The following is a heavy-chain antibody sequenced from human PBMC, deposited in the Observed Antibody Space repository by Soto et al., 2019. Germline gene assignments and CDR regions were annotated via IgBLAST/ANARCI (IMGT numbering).Heavy chain of an antibody. CDR1: GGSFSGYY. CDR3: AGLYPYESSGYHLNY. CDR2: INHSGST. V-gene: IGHV4-34*01. J-gene: IGHJ4*02. D-gene: IGHD3-22*01. Sequence: SETLSLTCAVYGGSFSGYYWSWIRQPPGKGLEWIGEINHSGSTNYNPSLKSRVIISVDKSKNQFSLKLSSVTAADTAVYYCAGLYPYESSGYHLNYWGQGTQVTVSS.